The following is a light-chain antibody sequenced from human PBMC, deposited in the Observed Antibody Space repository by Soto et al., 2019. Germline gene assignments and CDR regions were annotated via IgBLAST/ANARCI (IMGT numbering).Light chain of an antibody. Sequence: EIVLTQSPGTLSLSPGERATLSCRASQSVGRNYLAWYQQKPGQAPRLIIYGASSKASGIPDRFSGSGSGTDFTLTSSRLEPEDLAVFYCQQYASSPLTFGGGTKVEI. CDR1: QSVGRNY. CDR2: GAS. V-gene: IGKV3-20*01. J-gene: IGKJ4*01. CDR3: QQYASSPLT.